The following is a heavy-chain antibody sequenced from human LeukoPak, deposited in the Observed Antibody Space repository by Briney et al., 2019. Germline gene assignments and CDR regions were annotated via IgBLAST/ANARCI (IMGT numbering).Heavy chain of an antibody. J-gene: IGHJ4*02. V-gene: IGHV3-7*01. CDR3: ARGCGRAHCPYFFDY. CDR1: GFTFSTYW. D-gene: IGHD2-21*02. Sequence: GGSPRLSCAAPGFTFSTYWMSWVRQAPGKGLEWVATIRQDGIETHYVDSVKGRFIISRDNSKNSLYLQMSSLRVEDTAVYYCARGCGRAHCPYFFDYWGQGTLVPVSS. CDR2: IRQDGIET.